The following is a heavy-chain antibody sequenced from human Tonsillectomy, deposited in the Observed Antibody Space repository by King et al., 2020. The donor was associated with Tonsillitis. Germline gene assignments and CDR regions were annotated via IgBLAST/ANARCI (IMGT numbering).Heavy chain of an antibody. CDR2: IIPILGIA. D-gene: IGHD1-26*01. CDR3: ARSAPRLFPIVGATKIYNWCAP. J-gene: IGHJ5*02. V-gene: IGHV1-69*04. Sequence: IQLVQSGAEVKKPGSSVKVSCKASGGTFSSYAISWVRQAPGQGLEWMGRIIPILGIANYAQKFQGRVTITADKSTSTAYMELSSLRSEDTAVYYCARSAPRLFPIVGATKIYNWCAPWGQGTL. CDR1: GGTFSSYA.